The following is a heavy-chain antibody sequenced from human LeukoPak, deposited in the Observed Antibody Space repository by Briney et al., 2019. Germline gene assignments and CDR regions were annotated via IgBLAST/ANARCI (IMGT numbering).Heavy chain of an antibody. V-gene: IGHV3-48*01. CDR2: ISSSSSTI. Sequence: PGGSLRLSCAASGFTFSSYSMNWVRQAPGKGLEWVSYISSSSSTIYYADSVKGRFTISRDNAKNSLYLQMNSLRAEDTAVYYCYCSSTSLYYYYYMDVWGKGTTVTVSS. D-gene: IGHD2-2*01. CDR3: YCSSTSLYYYYYMDV. CDR1: GFTFSSYS. J-gene: IGHJ6*03.